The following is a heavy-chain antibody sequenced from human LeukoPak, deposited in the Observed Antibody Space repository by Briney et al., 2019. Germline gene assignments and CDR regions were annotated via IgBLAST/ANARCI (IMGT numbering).Heavy chain of an antibody. Sequence: GGSLRLSCTASGFTFSNFWMGWVRQAPGKGLEWVANIKQDETEKFYLGSVKGRFTISRDNSKNTLFLQMNSLRAEDTAVFYCAKVSVWSGYYSGMDVWGQGTTVTVSS. CDR2: IKQDETEK. V-gene: IGHV3-7*03. D-gene: IGHD3-3*01. J-gene: IGHJ6*02. CDR3: AKVSVWSGYYSGMDV. CDR1: GFTFSNFW.